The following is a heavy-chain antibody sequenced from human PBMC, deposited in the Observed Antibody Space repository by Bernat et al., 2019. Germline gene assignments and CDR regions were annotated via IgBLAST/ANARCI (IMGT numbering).Heavy chain of an antibody. D-gene: IGHD5-12*01. Sequence: EVQLVESGGGLVQPGGSLRLSCAASGFTFSSYEMNWVRQAPGKGLEWVSYIGTTGSTIYYADSVKGRFTISRDNAKNSLYLQMNSLRAEDTAVYYCAGYSGYDLNFDSWGQGTLVTVSS. CDR2: IGTTGSTI. CDR1: GFTFSSYE. V-gene: IGHV3-48*03. J-gene: IGHJ4*02. CDR3: AGYSGYDLNFDS.